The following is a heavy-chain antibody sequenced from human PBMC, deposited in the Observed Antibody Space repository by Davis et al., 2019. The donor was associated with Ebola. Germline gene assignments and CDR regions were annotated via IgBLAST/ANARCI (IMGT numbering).Heavy chain of an antibody. CDR2: INPDGSFT. D-gene: IGHD2-2*01. V-gene: IGHV3-74*01. J-gene: IGHJ3*01. CDR1: GFTFSSYW. CDR3: ARSRDYALDV. Sequence: PGGSLRLSCAASGFTFSSYWMHWVRQAPGKGLVWVSRINPDGSFTDYADSVKGRFTISRDNAKNTLYMQMNSLLAEDTAVYYCARSRDYALDVWGQGTMVTVSS.